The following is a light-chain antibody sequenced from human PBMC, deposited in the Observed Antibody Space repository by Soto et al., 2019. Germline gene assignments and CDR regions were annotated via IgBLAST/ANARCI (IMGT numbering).Light chain of an antibody. CDR1: QGISSC. CDR3: QHGYCTRFT. V-gene: IGKV1-8*01. J-gene: IGKJ1*01. Sequence: AIRMTQSPSSLSASTGDRVTITCRASQGISSCLAWYQQKPGKAPKLLIYAASTVTSGVPSRFSGRGSVTYFTLTISMLHPEDAATYCYQHGYCTRFTFGQGTKVDIK. CDR2: AAS.